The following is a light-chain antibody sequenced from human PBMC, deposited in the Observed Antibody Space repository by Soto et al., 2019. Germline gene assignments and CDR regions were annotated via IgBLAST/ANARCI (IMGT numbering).Light chain of an antibody. CDR3: QQANTFPRIT. J-gene: IGKJ3*01. V-gene: IGKV1-12*01. Sequence: DIQMTQSPSPVSASIGDRVTITCRASQGISSWLAWYQQKPGKAPKLLIYAASNLQSGVPSRFSGSGYGTDFTLTIRNLQPEDFATYYCQQANTFPRITFGPGTKVDIK. CDR1: QGISSW. CDR2: AAS.